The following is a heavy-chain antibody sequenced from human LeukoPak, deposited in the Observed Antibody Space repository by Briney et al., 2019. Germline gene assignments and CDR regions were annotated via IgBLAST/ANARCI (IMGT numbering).Heavy chain of an antibody. CDR3: ARGGEKWLVYFDF. D-gene: IGHD6-19*01. J-gene: IGHJ4*02. CDR1: GFTVSTNY. V-gene: IGHV3-53*01. Sequence: GGSLRLSCAASGFTVSTNYMGWVRQAPGRGLEWVSVIYTGGGTYYADSVKGRFSISGDTSKNILYLQMNSLRVEDTAVYYCARGGEKWLVYFDFWGQGTLVTVSS. CDR2: IYTGGGT.